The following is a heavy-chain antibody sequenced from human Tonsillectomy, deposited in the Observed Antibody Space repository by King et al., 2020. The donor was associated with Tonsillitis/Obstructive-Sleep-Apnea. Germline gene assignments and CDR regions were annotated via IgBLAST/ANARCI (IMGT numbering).Heavy chain of an antibody. Sequence: VQMVESGGGLVQPGGSLRLSCAASGFTFSSYTMTWVRRAPGKGLEWVSAISGSGGSTHYADSVKGRFTISRDNSKNTLYLQMNRLRAEDTAVYYCAKSSMDNWSDGLDYWGQGTLVTVSS. CDR3: AKSSMDNWSDGLDY. V-gene: IGHV3-23*04. D-gene: IGHD1-20*01. J-gene: IGHJ4*02. CDR2: ISGSGGST. CDR1: GFTFSSYT.